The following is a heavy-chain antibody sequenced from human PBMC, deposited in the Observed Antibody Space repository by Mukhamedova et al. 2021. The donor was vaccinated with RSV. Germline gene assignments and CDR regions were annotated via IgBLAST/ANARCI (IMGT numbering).Heavy chain of an antibody. V-gene: IGHV3-23*01. J-gene: IGHJ3*02. CDR3: AKLREYDAFDI. Sequence: APGKGLEWVSAISGSGGSTYYADSVKGQFTISRDNSKNTLYLQMNSLRAEDTAVYYCAKLREYDAFDIWGQGTMVTVSS. CDR2: ISGSGGST. D-gene: IGHD3-10*01.